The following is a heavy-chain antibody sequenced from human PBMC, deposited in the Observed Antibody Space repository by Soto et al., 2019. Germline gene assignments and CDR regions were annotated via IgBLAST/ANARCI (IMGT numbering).Heavy chain of an antibody. D-gene: IGHD1-26*01. CDR1: GFTFSSYA. CDR3: AAWAGGSYPQYDY. J-gene: IGHJ4*02. CDR2: MSYDGRDK. Sequence: QVQLVESGGGVVQPGRSLRLSCAASGFTFSSYAMHWVRQAPGTGLEWVAVMSYDGRDKYYPNSVKGRFTISRDNSKNTLYLHMNSLRAEDTAVYYCAAWAGGSYPQYDYWGRGTLVTVSS. V-gene: IGHV3-30*04.